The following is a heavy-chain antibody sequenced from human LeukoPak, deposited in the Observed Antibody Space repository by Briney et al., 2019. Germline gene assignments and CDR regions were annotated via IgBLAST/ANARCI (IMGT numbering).Heavy chain of an antibody. CDR1: GFTFNNYW. CDR2: IKSDGSST. D-gene: IGHD3-22*01. V-gene: IGHV3-74*01. J-gene: IGHJ3*02. Sequence: GGSLRLSCAASGFTFNNYWMHWVRQAPGKGLVWVSRIKSDGSSTTYADSVKGRFTISRDNAKNTLYLQMNSLRAEDTAVYYCARAGLEEAFDIWGQGTMVTVSS. CDR3: ARAGLEEAFDI.